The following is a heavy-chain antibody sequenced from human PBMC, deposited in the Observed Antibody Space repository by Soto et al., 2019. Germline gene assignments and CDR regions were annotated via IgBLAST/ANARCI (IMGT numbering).Heavy chain of an antibody. CDR1: GGTFSGYY. CDR3: ARFVSDVSTDPNAFAI. J-gene: IGHJ3*02. Sequence: ETVALTIAVDGGTFSGYYWSWIRQPPGKGLEWIGEINHSGSTNYNPSLKSRVTISVDTSKNQFSLKLSSVTAADTAVYYCARFVSDVSTDPNAFAIWVQATIV. CDR2: INHSGST. V-gene: IGHV4-34*01. D-gene: IGHD2-21*01.